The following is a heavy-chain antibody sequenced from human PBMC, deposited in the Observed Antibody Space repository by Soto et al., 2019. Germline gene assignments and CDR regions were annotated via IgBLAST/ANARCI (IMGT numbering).Heavy chain of an antibody. CDR2: ISGSGFKK. CDR1: GFIFENFG. Sequence: GGSLRLSCAASGFIFENFGMSWVRQAPGKGLEWISSISGSGFKKYYADSVKGRFTVSRDNSKSTVYLELNNLSAEDTAVYHCAKNQGVELVPLATVDWFDPWGQGSVVTVSS. D-gene: IGHD1-26*01. V-gene: IGHV3-23*01. J-gene: IGHJ5*02. CDR3: AKNQGVELVPLATVDWFDP.